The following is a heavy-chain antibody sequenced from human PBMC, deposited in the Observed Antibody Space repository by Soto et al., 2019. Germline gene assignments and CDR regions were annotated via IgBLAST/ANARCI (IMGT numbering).Heavy chain of an antibody. CDR1: GFSFSGYF. V-gene: IGHV3-23*03. CDR2: IDLSGTTT. CDR3: TKDRVPDGIYSFDY. Sequence: GGALRPSCAASGFSFSGYFMKWGRPAPGKGLEWVSFIDLSGTTTYYRDSVKGRFTIFKDKSMNTVYLQMNSLTVEDAAVYYCTKDRVPDGIYSFDYWGQGALVTVSS. J-gene: IGHJ4*02. D-gene: IGHD2-15*01.